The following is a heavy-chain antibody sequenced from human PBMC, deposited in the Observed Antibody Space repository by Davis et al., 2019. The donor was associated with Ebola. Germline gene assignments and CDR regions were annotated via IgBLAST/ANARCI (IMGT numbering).Heavy chain of an antibody. J-gene: IGHJ6*04. CDR2: ISYDGSNK. D-gene: IGHD3-10*01. CDR1: GFTFSSYA. V-gene: IGHV3-30-3*01. CDR3: ARADYGSGSSYGMDV. Sequence: GGSLRLSCAASGFTFSSYAMHWVRQAPGKGLAWVAVISYDGSNKYYADSVKGRFTISRDNAKNSLYLQMSSLRDEDTAVYYCARADYGSGSSYGMDVWGKGTTVTVSS.